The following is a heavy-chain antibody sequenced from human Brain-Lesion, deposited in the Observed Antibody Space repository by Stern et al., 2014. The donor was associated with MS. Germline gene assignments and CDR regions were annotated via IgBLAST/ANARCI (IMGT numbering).Heavy chain of an antibody. Sequence: VQLVESGPGLVKPSQTLSLTCIVSGGSISSGSFYWNWIRQPAGKGLEWIGRIYSRGSTNYNPYLKSRVTISGDTPKNQFSLKLISMTAADTAVYYCARETGGYTYGDTDFFDYWGQGALVTVSS. CDR2: IYSRGST. D-gene: IGHD5-18*01. CDR3: ARETGGYTYGDTDFFDY. J-gene: IGHJ4*02. V-gene: IGHV4-61*02. CDR1: GGSISSGSFY.